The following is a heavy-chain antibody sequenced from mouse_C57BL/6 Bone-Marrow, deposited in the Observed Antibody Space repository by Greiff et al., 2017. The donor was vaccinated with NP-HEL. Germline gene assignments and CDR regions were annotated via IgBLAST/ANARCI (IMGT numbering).Heavy chain of an antibody. CDR1: GYTFTSYW. J-gene: IGHJ4*01. CDR3: AREGMGYRYYAMDY. V-gene: IGHV1-55*01. Sequence: QVQLQQPGAELVKPGASVKMSCKASGYTFTSYWISWVKQRPGQGLEWIGDIYPGSGSTNYNEKFKSKATLTVDTSSSTAYMQLSSLTSEDSAVYYCAREGMGYRYYAMDYWGQGTSVTVSS. D-gene: IGHD2-10*02. CDR2: IYPGSGST.